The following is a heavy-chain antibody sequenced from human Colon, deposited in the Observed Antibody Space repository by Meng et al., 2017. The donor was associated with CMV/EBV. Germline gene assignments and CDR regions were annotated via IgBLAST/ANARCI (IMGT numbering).Heavy chain of an antibody. CDR3: AKDVGANFFYGLDV. V-gene: IGHV3-7*03. J-gene: IGHJ6*02. CDR1: EFTFSAYW. CDR2: IKEDGVEK. Sequence: GGSLRLSCAASEFTFSAYWMSWVRQAPGKGLEWVATIKEDGVEKFYVDSVKGRFTVSRDNAKTALYLQMNSLRSEDTALYYCAKDVGANFFYGLDVWGQGTTVTVSS. D-gene: IGHD1-26*01.